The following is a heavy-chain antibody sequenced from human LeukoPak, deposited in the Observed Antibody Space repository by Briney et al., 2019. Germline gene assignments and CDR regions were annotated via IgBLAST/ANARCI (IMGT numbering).Heavy chain of an antibody. Sequence: PGGSLRLSCAASGFTFSSYAMTWVRQAPGKGLEWVSAISARDNYIYYADSVKGRFTISRDNSNLYLQMDSLRAEDTALYYCARGYCTGNSCPIYYYGMDVWGQGTTVIVSS. CDR3: ARGYCTGNSCPIYYYGMDV. V-gene: IGHV3-23*01. CDR1: GFTFSSYA. D-gene: IGHD2-8*02. CDR2: ISARDNYI. J-gene: IGHJ6*02.